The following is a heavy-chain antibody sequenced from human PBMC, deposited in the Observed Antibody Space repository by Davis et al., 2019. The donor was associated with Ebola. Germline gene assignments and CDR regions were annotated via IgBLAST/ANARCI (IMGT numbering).Heavy chain of an antibody. D-gene: IGHD6-19*01. CDR2: INHSGST. CDR3: ASRYSSGGGFDY. CDR1: GYSITSGYY. V-gene: IGHV4-38-2*02. J-gene: IGHJ4*02. Sequence: MPSETLSLTCTVSGYSITSGYYWSWIRQPPGKGLEWIGEINHSGSTNYNPSLKSRVTISVDTSKNQFSLKLSSVTAADTAVYYCASRYSSGGGFDYWGQGTLVTVSS.